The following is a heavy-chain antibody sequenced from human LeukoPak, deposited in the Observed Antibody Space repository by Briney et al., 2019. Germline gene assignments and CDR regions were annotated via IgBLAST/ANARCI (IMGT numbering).Heavy chain of an antibody. CDR1: GYIFTDYH. J-gene: IGHJ6*02. CDR2: INPNSGVT. D-gene: IGHD1/OR15-1a*01. V-gene: IGHV1-2*02. Sequence: ASVKVSCKASGYIFTDYHVHWVRQAPGQGLEWVGWINPNSGVTNYAQKFQGRVTMTRDTSISTAYMELSRLRSDDTAVYYCAREAVMPVAPVKIGTSDRPLYEYYGLDVWGQGTTVTVS. CDR3: AREAVMPVAPVKIGTSDRPLYEYYGLDV.